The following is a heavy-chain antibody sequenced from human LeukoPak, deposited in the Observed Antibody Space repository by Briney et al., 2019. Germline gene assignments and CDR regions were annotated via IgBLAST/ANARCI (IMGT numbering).Heavy chain of an antibody. Sequence: ASVKVSCKASGYTFTGYYMHWVRQAPGQGLEWMGWINSDSGGTNYARKFQGRVTMTRDTSISTAYMELSSLRSDDTAVFYCARGNIATRRGENWFDPWGQGTLVTVSS. CDR2: INSDSGGT. CDR1: GYTFTGYY. V-gene: IGHV1-2*02. D-gene: IGHD6-6*01. CDR3: ARGNIATRRGENWFDP. J-gene: IGHJ5*02.